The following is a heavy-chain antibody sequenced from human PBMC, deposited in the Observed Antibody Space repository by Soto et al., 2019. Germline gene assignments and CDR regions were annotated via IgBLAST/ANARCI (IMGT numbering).Heavy chain of an antibody. V-gene: IGHV4-59*01. CDR3: ATPTDGDHDAFDI. Sequence: QVQLQESGPGLVKPSETLSLTCTVSGGSISSYYWSWIRQPPGKGLEWIGYIYYSGSTNYNPSLKSRVTISVDTSKNQFSLKLSSVTAADTAVYYCATPTDGDHDAFDIWGQGTMVTVSS. CDR2: IYYSGST. J-gene: IGHJ3*02. D-gene: IGHD4-17*01. CDR1: GGSISSYY.